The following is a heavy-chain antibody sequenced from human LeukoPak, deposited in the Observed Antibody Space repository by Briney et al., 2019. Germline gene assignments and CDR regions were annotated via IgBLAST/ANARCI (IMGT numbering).Heavy chain of an antibody. CDR2: IYPGDSDT. Sequence: GESLKISCMGSGYSFTSSWSGWVRQIPGKGLEWVGNIYPGDSDTRYSPSFQGQVTISADKSISTAYLQWSSLKASDTAMYYCARLGIAVAGYYYYYMDVWGKGTTVTVSS. CDR1: GYSFTSSW. J-gene: IGHJ6*03. D-gene: IGHD6-19*01. V-gene: IGHV5-51*01. CDR3: ARLGIAVAGYYYYYMDV.